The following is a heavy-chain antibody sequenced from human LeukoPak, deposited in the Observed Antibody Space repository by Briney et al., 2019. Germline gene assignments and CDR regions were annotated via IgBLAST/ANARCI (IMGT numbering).Heavy chain of an antibody. CDR1: GFTFSDYY. CDR2: ISSSGSTI. Sequence: PGGSLRLSCAASGFTFSDYYMSWIRQAPGKGLEWVSYISSSGSTIYYADSVKGRFTISRDNAKNSLYLQMNSLRAEDTAVYYCAREDRYSGSYYAFDIWGQGTMVTVSS. CDR3: AREDRYSGSYYAFDI. J-gene: IGHJ3*02. D-gene: IGHD1-26*01. V-gene: IGHV3-11*01.